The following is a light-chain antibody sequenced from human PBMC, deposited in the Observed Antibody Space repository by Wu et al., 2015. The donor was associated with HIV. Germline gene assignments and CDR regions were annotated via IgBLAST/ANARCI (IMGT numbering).Light chain of an antibody. Sequence: EVVMTQSPGTLSVSPGERVTLSCRASESVTMSVVWYQQKPGQAPRLLIYGATTRATGVPARFSGSGSGTDFTLTISRLEPEDFAVYYCHQYDGSPQTFGQGTKVESK. CDR1: ESVTMSV. CDR2: GAT. J-gene: IGKJ1*01. CDR3: HQYDGSPQT. V-gene: IGKV3-20*01.